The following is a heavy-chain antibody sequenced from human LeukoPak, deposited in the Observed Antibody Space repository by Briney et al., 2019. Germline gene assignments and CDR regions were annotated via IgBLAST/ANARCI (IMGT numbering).Heavy chain of an antibody. CDR3: ARCSKRLQRNNWFDP. CDR1: GGSFSGYY. Sequence: SETLSLTCAVYGGSFSGYYWSWIRQPPGKGLEWIGEINHSGSTNYNPSLKSRVTISVDTSKNQFSLKLSFVTAADTAVYYCARCSKRLQRNNWFDPWGQGTLVTVSS. D-gene: IGHD4-11*01. J-gene: IGHJ5*02. V-gene: IGHV4-34*01. CDR2: INHSGST.